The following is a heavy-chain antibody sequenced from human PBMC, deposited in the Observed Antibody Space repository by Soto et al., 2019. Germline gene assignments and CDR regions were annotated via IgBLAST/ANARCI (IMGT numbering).Heavy chain of an antibody. J-gene: IGHJ6*02. CDR3: AKDTRFGIAARPGYYYYGMDV. D-gene: IGHD6-6*01. Sequence: GGSLRLSCAASGFTFSSYGMHWVRQAPGKGLEWVAVISYDGSNKYYADSVKGRFTISRDNSKNTLYLQMNSLRVEDTAVYYCAKDTRFGIAARPGYYYYGMDVWGQGTTVTVSS. CDR1: GFTFSSYG. CDR2: ISYDGSNK. V-gene: IGHV3-30*18.